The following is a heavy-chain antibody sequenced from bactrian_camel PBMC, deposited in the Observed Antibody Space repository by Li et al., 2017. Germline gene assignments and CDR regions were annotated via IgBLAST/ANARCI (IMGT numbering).Heavy chain of an antibody. D-gene: IGHD4*01. J-gene: IGHJ4*01. Sequence: HVQLVESGGGSVQAGGSLRLSCAAAGYTVTKSFMAWFRQAPGGEREAVATASAGLWSTNYADSVKGRFTISQDNAKNVVYLQMNSLTPEDTAMYYCAFAPGVTLWRGFLDADVHKFWGRGTQVTVS. V-gene: IGHV3S53*01. CDR2: ASAGLWST. CDR3: AFAPGVTLWRGFLDADVHKF. CDR1: GYTVTKSF.